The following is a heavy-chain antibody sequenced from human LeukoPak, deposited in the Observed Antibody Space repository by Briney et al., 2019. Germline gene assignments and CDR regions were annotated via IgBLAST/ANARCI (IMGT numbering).Heavy chain of an antibody. J-gene: IGHJ5*02. CDR3: TTDYGYCSSTSCYENWFDP. Sequence: GGSLRLSCAASGFTFXXXXXXWVRQAPXXXXXXXXXXXXXXXGGTTDYAAXVKGRXTISRDDSKNTLYLQMNSLKTEDTAVXYCTTDYGYCSSTSCYENWFDPWGQGTLVTVSS. CDR1: GFTFXXXX. V-gene: IGHV3-15*01. D-gene: IGHD2-2*01. CDR2: XXXXXXGGTT.